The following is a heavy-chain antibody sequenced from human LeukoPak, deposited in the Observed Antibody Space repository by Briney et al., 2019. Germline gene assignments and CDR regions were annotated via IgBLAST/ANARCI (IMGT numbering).Heavy chain of an antibody. Sequence: GASVKVSCKASGYTFTAYYVHWVRQAPGQGLEWMGRIIPILGIANYAQKFQGRVTITADKSTSTAYMELSSLRSEDTAVYYCARDSIAVAGDDFDYWGQGTLVTVSS. CDR3: ARDSIAVAGDDFDY. D-gene: IGHD6-19*01. V-gene: IGHV1-69*04. CDR1: GYTFTAYY. J-gene: IGHJ4*02. CDR2: IIPILGIA.